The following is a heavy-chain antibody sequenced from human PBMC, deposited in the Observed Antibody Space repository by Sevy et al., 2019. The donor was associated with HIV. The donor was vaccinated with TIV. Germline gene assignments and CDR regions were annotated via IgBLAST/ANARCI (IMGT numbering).Heavy chain of an antibody. CDR2: TSNDGNTK. CDR3: ARGGDSTSFYGGNFYYGMDV. J-gene: IGHJ6*02. Sequence: GRSLRLSCAASGFTFSIHSMHWVRQAPDRGLEWVAVTSNDGNTKFYADSVKGRFTMSRDNSKNTLYLQMNSLRAEETAVYYCARGGDSTSFYGGNFYYGMDVWGQGTTVTVSS. D-gene: IGHD2-2*01. CDR1: GFTFSIHS. V-gene: IGHV3-30-3*01.